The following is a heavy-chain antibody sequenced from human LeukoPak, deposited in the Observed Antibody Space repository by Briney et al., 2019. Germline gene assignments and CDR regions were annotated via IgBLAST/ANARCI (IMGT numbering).Heavy chain of an antibody. CDR2: INSDGSST. D-gene: IGHD3-9*01. Sequence: WVSRINSDGSSTSYADSVKGRFTISRDNAKNTLYLQMNSLRAEDTAVYYCARDMTGDNYDYWGQGTLVTVSS. V-gene: IGHV3-74*01. J-gene: IGHJ4*02. CDR3: ARDMTGDNYDY.